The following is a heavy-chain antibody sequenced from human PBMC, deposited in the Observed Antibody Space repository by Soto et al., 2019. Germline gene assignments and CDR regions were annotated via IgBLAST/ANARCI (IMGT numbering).Heavy chain of an antibody. CDR2: VNIDKGNT. J-gene: IGHJ4*02. CDR1: GYPFSNYG. Sequence: QVQLVQSGPEVKKPGASVRVSCKPSGYPFSNYGISWMRQAPGQGLEWMGWVNIDKGNTKYAQKFQDRVTMTTDTATSSVYLELRSLRSDATALCYCARERGGYRYGDYWGQGTLVNVSS. V-gene: IGHV1-18*01. CDR3: ARERGGYRYGDY. D-gene: IGHD5-18*01.